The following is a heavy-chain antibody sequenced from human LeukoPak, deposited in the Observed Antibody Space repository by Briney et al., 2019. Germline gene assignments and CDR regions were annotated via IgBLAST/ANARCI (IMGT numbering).Heavy chain of an antibody. D-gene: IGHD5-12*01. Sequence: ASVKVSCKASGGTFSSYAISWVRQAPGQGLEWMGRIIPIFGTANYAQKFQGRVTITTDESTSTAYMELSSLRSEDTAVYYCAVWYGGYEGGDYWGQGTLVTVSS. CDR1: GGTFSSYA. V-gene: IGHV1-69*05. CDR3: AVWYGGYEGGDY. CDR2: IIPIFGTA. J-gene: IGHJ4*02.